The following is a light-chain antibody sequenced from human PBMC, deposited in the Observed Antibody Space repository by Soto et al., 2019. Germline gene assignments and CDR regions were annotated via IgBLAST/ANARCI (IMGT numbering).Light chain of an antibody. Sequence: QSALTQPASGSGSPGQSITISCTGTRSDVGGYNYVSWYQQHPGKAPKLMIYDVSNRPSGVSNRFSGSKSGNTASLTISGLQAEDEADYYCSSYTSSSTLFGGGTKVT. CDR3: SSYTSSSTL. CDR2: DVS. J-gene: IGLJ2*01. CDR1: RSDVGGYNY. V-gene: IGLV2-14*01.